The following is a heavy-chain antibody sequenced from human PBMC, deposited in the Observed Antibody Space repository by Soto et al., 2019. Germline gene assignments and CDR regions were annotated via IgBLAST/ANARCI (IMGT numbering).Heavy chain of an antibody. D-gene: IGHD3-3*01. J-gene: IGHJ6*02. CDR2: LYWDDDQ. Sequence: QITLKESGPTLVKARQTLTLTCTFSGFSVTTHGVGVAWIRQPPGKALEWVALLYWDDDQYFSPSLRSRLTIAKDTSKNQVVLTMTNMDPADTATYYCAHTVIFGVPRTYGMDVWGPGTSVTVSS. CDR3: AHTVIFGVPRTYGMDV. V-gene: IGHV2-5*02. CDR1: GFSVTTHGVG.